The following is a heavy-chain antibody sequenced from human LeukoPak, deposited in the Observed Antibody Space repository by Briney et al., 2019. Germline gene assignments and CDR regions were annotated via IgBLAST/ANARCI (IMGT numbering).Heavy chain of an antibody. D-gene: IGHD3/OR15-3a*01. CDR3: ARDYELGTGGTAYEYFDN. V-gene: IGHV1-2*02. J-gene: IGHJ4*02. CDR1: GYTFTDYF. Sequence: GASVKVSCKTSGYTFTDYFMQWVRHAPGQGLEWMGWINPNSGGTSYAQKFQGRVTMTRDTSISTAYMELSRLRSDDTAVYYCARDYELGTGGTAYEYFDNWGQGTLVTVSS. CDR2: INPNSGGT.